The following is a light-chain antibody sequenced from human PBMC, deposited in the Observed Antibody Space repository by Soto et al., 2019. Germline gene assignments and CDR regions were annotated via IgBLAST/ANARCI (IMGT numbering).Light chain of an antibody. V-gene: IGLV2-8*01. Sequence: QSALTQPPSASGSPGPSVAISCTGTSSDVGGYNFVSWYQQHPGKAPRLVIYEVTKRPSGIPDRFSGSKSGNTASLTVSGLQAEDEADYYCSSYAGNRHFYVFGTGTKVTVL. CDR2: EVT. CDR1: SSDVGGYNF. CDR3: SSYAGNRHFYV. J-gene: IGLJ1*01.